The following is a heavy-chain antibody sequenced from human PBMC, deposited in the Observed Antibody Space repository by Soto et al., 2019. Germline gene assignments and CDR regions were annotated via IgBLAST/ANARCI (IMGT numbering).Heavy chain of an antibody. CDR1: GFTFTSSA. D-gene: IGHD3-3*01. J-gene: IGHJ4*02. V-gene: IGHV1-58*01. CDR3: AADIGIRGFFGVVNDEY. Sequence: QMQLVQSGPEVKKPGTSVKVSCKASGFTFTSSAVQWVRQARGQRREWIGWIVVGSGNTNYAQKFQERVTITRDMSKSTAYMELSSLRSEDTAVYYCAADIGIRGFFGVVNDEYWGQGTLVTGSS. CDR2: IVVGSGNT.